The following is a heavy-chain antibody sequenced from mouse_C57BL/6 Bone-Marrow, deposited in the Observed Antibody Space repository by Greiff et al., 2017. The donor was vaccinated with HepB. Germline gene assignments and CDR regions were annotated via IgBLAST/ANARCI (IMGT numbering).Heavy chain of an antibody. D-gene: IGHD2-1*01. V-gene: IGHV3-6*01. Sequence: EVQLQESGPGLVKPSQSLSLTCSVTGYSITSGYYWNWIRQFPGNKLEWMGYISYDGSTNYNPSLKNRISITRDTSKNQFFLKLNSVTTEDTATYYCARGAIYYGNSWFAYWGQGTLVTVSA. CDR2: ISYDGST. J-gene: IGHJ3*01. CDR1: GYSITSGYY. CDR3: ARGAIYYGNSWFAY.